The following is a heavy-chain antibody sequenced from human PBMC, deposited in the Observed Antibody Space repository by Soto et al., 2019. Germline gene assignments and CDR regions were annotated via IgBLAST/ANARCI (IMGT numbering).Heavy chain of an antibody. J-gene: IGHJ4*02. Sequence: EVQLVESGGGLVQPGGSLRLSCAASGFTFSNYWMHWVRQAPGKGPVWVSRINTDGSTTNYADSVKGRFTISRDNAKNTLYLQTNSLGAEDTAVYYCARDLGGYASHWRQGTLVTVS. CDR2: INTDGSTT. V-gene: IGHV3-74*01. D-gene: IGHD3-16*01. CDR1: GFTFSNYW. CDR3: ARDLGGYASH.